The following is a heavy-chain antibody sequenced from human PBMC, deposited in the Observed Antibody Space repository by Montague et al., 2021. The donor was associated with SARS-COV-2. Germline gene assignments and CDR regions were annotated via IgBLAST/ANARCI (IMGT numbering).Heavy chain of an antibody. CDR2: IKQSGST. CDR3: ARGHLSVTMFVVVFTSASYYFDY. Sequence: SETLSLTCGVYGGSFGDDYWRWIRQPPGKGLEWIGDIKQSGSTNYNPSLESRVTISVDTSRNQFSLKLTSVTAADTAVYFCARGHLSVTMFVVVFTSASYYFDYWGQGALVTVSS. J-gene: IGHJ4*02. D-gene: IGHD3-22*01. CDR1: GGSFGDDY. V-gene: IGHV4-34*01.